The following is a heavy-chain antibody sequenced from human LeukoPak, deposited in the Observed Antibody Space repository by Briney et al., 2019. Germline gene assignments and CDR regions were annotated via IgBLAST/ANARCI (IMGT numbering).Heavy chain of an antibody. D-gene: IGHD6-13*01. V-gene: IGHV4-34*01. CDR1: GGSFSGYY. CDR3: ARKYSSTSFDY. J-gene: IGHJ4*02. CDR2: INHSGST. Sequence: PSETLSLTCAVYGGSFSGYYWSWIRQPPGKGLEWIGEINHSGSTNYNPSLKSRVTISVDTSKNQFSLQLNSVTPEDTAVYYCARKYSSTSFDYWGQGTLVTVSS.